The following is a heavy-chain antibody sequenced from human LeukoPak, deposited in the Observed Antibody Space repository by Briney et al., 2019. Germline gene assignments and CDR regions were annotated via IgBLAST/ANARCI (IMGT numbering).Heavy chain of an antibody. V-gene: IGHV3-48*03. J-gene: IGHJ6*04. Sequence: GGSLRLSCAASGLTFSSYEMNWVRQAPGKGLEWVSYISSSGSTIYYADSVKGRFTISRDNAKNSLYLQMNSLRAEDTAVYYCAELGITMIGDIWGKGTTVTISS. CDR2: ISSSGSTI. D-gene: IGHD3-10*02. CDR3: AELGITMIGDI. CDR1: GLTFSSYE.